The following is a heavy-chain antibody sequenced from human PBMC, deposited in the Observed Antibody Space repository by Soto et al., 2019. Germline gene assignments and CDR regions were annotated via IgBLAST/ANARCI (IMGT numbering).Heavy chain of an antibody. CDR1: GGSFSGYY. D-gene: IGHD5-18*01. J-gene: IGHJ5*02. CDR3: AVSPGGYSYGYWFDP. CDR2: INHSGST. Sequence: SETLSLTCAVYGGSFSGYYWSWIRQPPGKGLEWIGEINHSGSTNYNPSLKSRVTISVDTSKNQFSLKLSSVTAADTAVYYCAVSPGGYSYGYWFDPWGQGTLVTVSS. V-gene: IGHV4-34*01.